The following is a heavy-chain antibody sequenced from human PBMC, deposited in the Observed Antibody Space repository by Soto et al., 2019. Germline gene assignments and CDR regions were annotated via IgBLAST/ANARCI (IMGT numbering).Heavy chain of an antibody. V-gene: IGHV4-59*08. CDR3: ARHGGRMFQH. Sequence: SETLSLTCTVSGGSISSYYWSWIRQPPGKGLEWIGYIYYSGSTNYNPSLKSRVTISVDTSKNQFSLKLSSVTAADTAVYYCARHGGRMFQHWGQGTLVTVSS. D-gene: IGHD3-16*01. J-gene: IGHJ1*01. CDR2: IYYSGST. CDR1: GGSISSYY.